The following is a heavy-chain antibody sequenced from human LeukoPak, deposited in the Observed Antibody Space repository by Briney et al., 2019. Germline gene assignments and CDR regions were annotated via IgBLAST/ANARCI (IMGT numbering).Heavy chain of an antibody. D-gene: IGHD5-12*01. Sequence: GESLKTSCKGSGYSFTNYWIGWVRQMPGKGLEWMGIIYPHDSDTRYRPSFQGQVIISVDKSISTAYLQWSSLKASDTAMYYCARRGARMVASPLSFDYWGQGTLVSVSS. CDR3: ARRGARMVASPLSFDY. CDR1: GYSFTNYW. V-gene: IGHV5-51*01. J-gene: IGHJ4*02. CDR2: IYPHDSDT.